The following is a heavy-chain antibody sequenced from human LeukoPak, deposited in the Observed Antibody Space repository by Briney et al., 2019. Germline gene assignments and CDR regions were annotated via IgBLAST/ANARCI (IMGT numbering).Heavy chain of an antibody. D-gene: IGHD3-10*01. Sequence: GGSLRLSCAASGFTFSSYAMSWVRQAPGKGLEWVSSISGSNDNIYYVDSVKGRFTISRDNAKNSLHLQMNSLRDEDTAMYYCARGSSGDYWGQGTLVTVSS. CDR1: GFTFSSYA. CDR3: ARGSSGDY. CDR2: ISGSNDNI. J-gene: IGHJ4*02. V-gene: IGHV3-21*01.